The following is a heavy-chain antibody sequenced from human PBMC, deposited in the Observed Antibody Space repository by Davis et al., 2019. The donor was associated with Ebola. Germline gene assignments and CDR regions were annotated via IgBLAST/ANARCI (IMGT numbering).Heavy chain of an antibody. CDR1: GYTFTSYD. CDR3: ARARGTLFY. V-gene: IGHV3-48*03. J-gene: IGHJ4*02. Sequence: SCKASGYTFTSYDINWVRQAPGKGLEWVSYISSSGSTIYYADSVKGRFTISRDNAKNSLYLQMNSLRAEDTAVYYCARARGTLFYWGQGTLVTVSS. CDR2: ISSSGSTI. D-gene: IGHD3-10*01.